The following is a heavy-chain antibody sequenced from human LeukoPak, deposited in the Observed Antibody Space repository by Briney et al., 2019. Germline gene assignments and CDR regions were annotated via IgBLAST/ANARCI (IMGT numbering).Heavy chain of an antibody. V-gene: IGHV3-30*03. CDR2: ISYDGSNK. Sequence: PGGSLRLSCAVSGFTFSSYGMHWVRQAPGKGLEWVAVISYDGSNKYYADSVKGRFTISRDNSKNTLYLQMNSLRAEDTAVYYCARSYGGNSANWYFDLWGRGTLVTVSS. CDR3: ARSYGGNSANWYFDL. D-gene: IGHD4-23*01. CDR1: GFTFSSYG. J-gene: IGHJ2*01.